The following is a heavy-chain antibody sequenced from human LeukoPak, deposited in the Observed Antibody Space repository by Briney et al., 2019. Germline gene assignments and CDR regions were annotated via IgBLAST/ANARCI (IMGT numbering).Heavy chain of an antibody. V-gene: IGHV3-23*01. CDR1: GFTFSSYA. Sequence: GGSLRLSCAASGFTFSSYAMSWVRQAPGKGLELVSAISGSGGSTYYADSVKGRFTISRDNSKNTLYLQMNSLRAEDTVVYYCAKSLRDVRVFRIDYYFDYWGQGTLVTVSS. J-gene: IGHJ4*02. D-gene: IGHD2-15*01. CDR2: ISGSGGST. CDR3: AKSLRDVRVFRIDYYFDY.